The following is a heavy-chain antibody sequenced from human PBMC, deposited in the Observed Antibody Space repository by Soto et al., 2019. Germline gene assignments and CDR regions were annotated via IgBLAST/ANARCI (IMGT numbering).Heavy chain of an antibody. J-gene: IGHJ4*02. CDR3: AKDQDYYDSSGYYLPPYYFDY. V-gene: IGHV3-23*01. D-gene: IGHD3-22*01. Sequence: PGGSLRLSCAASGFTFSSYAMSWVRQAPGKGLEWVSAISGSGGSTYYADSVKGRFTISRDNSKNTLYLQMNSLRAEDTAVYYCAKDQDYYDSSGYYLPPYYFDYWGQGTLVTVSS. CDR2: ISGSGGST. CDR1: GFTFSSYA.